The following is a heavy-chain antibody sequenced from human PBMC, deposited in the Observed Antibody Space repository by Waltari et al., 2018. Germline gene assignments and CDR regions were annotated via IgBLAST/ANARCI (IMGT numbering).Heavy chain of an antibody. Sequence: QVTLRESGPALVKRTQPLTLPCSFSGFSLTTKGMCINWIRQPSGKALEWLARVDWEDDKYYKESMKTRLTISKDTSKNQVVLTMTNMGPVDTATYYCARGRGEYDSSLQYSYYGLDVWGQGTTVTVSS. D-gene: IGHD2-15*01. V-gene: IGHV2-70*15. J-gene: IGHJ6*02. CDR3: ARGRGEYDSSLQYSYYGLDV. CDR2: VDWEDDK. CDR1: GFSLTTKGMC.